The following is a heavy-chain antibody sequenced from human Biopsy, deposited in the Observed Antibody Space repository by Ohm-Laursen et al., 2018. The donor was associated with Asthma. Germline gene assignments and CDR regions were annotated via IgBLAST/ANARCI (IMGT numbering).Heavy chain of an antibody. V-gene: IGHV1-3*01. CDR1: GYTFTNYA. J-gene: IGHJ5*02. CDR2: INAGNGNT. Sequence: ASVKVSCKASGYTFTNYAIHWVRQAPRQRPEWMGWINAGNGNTKYSQKFQGRVTITRDTSATTAYMELSSLRSEDTAVYYCARVRKDYYDSSGLSGGWFDPWGQGTLVTVSS. CDR3: ARVRKDYYDSSGLSGGWFDP. D-gene: IGHD3-22*01.